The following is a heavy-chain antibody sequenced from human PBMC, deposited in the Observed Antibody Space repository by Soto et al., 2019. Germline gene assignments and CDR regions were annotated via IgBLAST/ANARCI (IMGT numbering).Heavy chain of an antibody. CDR3: ARDIAARRLDY. J-gene: IGHJ4*02. D-gene: IGHD6-6*01. CDR2: IWYDGSNS. V-gene: IGHV3-33*01. CDR1: GFTFRNHG. Sequence: GGSLRLSCAASGFTFRNHGMHWVRQAPGKGLEWVAVIWYDGSNSFYADSVKGRFTISRGNSKNTLFLQMNSLRAEDTAIYYCARDIAARRLDYWGQGTLVTVSS.